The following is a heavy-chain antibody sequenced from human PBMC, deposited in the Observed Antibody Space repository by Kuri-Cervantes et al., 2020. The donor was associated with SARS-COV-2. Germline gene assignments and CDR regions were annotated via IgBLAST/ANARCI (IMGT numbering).Heavy chain of an antibody. V-gene: IGHV3-9*01. D-gene: IGHD1-7*01. CDR1: GFTFDDYA. J-gene: IGHJ6*02. CDR2: ISWNSGSI. Sequence: GGSLRLSCAASGFTFDDYAMHWVRQAPGKGLEWVSGISWNSGSIGYADSVKGRFTISRDNSKNTLYLQMNSLRAEDTAVYYCAKPTGATAPYYYGMDVWGQGTTVTVSS. CDR3: AKPTGATAPYYYGMDV.